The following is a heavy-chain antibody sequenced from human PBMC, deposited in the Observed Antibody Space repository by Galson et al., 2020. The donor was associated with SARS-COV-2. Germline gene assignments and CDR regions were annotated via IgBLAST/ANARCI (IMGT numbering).Heavy chain of an antibody. CDR3: ARESYDSSGYYLAYFDY. J-gene: IGHJ4*02. CDR1: GVSISSYY. D-gene: IGHD3-22*01. Sequence: SEPLSPTCTVPGVSISSYYWSWIRQPPGKGLAWIGYIHYSWSTNYNPPLKSRVTISADTSKNQFSLKLSSVTAADTAVYYCARESYDSSGYYLAYFDYWGQGTLVTVSS. CDR2: IHYSWST. V-gene: IGHV4-59*01.